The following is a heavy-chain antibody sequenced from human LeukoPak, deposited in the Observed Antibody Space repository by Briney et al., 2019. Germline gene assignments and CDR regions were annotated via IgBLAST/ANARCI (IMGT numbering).Heavy chain of an antibody. CDR3: AKGSCYDSSGTYYFDY. J-gene: IGHJ4*02. V-gene: IGHV3-23*01. Sequence: GGSLRLSCAASGFTFSSYAMSWVRQAPGKGLEWVSAISGSGDNTYYADSVKGRFTISRDNSKNTLYLQMNSLRAEDTALYYCAKGSCYDSSGTYYFDYWGQGTLVTVSS. D-gene: IGHD3-22*01. CDR1: GFTFSSYA. CDR2: ISGSGDNT.